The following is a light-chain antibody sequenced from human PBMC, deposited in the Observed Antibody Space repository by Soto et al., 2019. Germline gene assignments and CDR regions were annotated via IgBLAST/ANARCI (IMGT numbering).Light chain of an antibody. CDR1: QSVSSN. J-gene: IGKJ2*01. CDR2: GAS. Sequence: EIVMTQSPATLSVSPGERATLSCRASQSVSSNLAWYQQKPGQAPRLLIYGASTRATGIPARFSGSGSGTEFTLTVSSLQSEDFAVDYCQQYSNWPPYTFGKGTKLES. CDR3: QQYSNWPPYT. V-gene: IGKV3-15*01.